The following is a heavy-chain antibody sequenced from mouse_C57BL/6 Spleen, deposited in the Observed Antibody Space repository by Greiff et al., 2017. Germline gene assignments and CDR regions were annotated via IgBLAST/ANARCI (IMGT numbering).Heavy chain of an antibody. CDR3: ARDEDYDGYYEGYFDV. D-gene: IGHD2-3*01. CDR1: GYTFTSYW. Sequence: QVQLQQPGAELVKPGASVKMSCKASGYTFTSYWITWVKQRPGQGLEWIGDLYPGSGSTNYNEKFKSKATLTVDTSSSTAYMQLSSLTSEDSAVYYCARDEDYDGYYEGYFDVWGTGTTVTVSA. CDR2: LYPGSGST. V-gene: IGHV1-55*01. J-gene: IGHJ1*03.